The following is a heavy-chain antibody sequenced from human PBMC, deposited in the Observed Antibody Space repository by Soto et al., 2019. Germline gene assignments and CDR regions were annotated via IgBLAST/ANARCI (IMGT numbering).Heavy chain of an antibody. V-gene: IGHV3-30-3*01. CDR2: ISYDGSNK. CDR1: GFTFSSYA. D-gene: IGHD1-26*01. J-gene: IGHJ4*02. CDR3: ARERPRRGGATIDY. Sequence: QVQLVESGGGVVQPGRSLRLSCAASGFTFSSYAMHWVRQAPGKGLEWVAVISYDGSNKYYADSVKGRFTISRDNSKNTLYLQMNSLRAEDTAVYYCARERPRRGGATIDYWGQGTLVTVSS.